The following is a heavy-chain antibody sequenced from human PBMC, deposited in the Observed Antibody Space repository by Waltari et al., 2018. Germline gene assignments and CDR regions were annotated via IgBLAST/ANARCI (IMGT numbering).Heavy chain of an antibody. CDR2: INPNSGGT. Sequence: QVHLVQSGAEVKKPGASVKVSCKASGYTFTGYQIHWVRQAPGQGLEWMGWINPNSGGTNDAQNVQGRVTITRDTSIRTAYMELSRLRSDDTAMYYCARDLVVGSGDYWGQGTLVTVSS. CDR3: ARDLVVGSGDY. V-gene: IGHV1-2*02. J-gene: IGHJ4*02. CDR1: GYTFTGYQ. D-gene: IGHD1-26*01.